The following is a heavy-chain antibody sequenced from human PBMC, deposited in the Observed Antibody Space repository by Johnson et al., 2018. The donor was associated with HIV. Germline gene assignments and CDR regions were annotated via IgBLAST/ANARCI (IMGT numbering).Heavy chain of an antibody. D-gene: IGHD1-26*01. J-gene: IGHJ3*02. CDR1: RFTFSDYY. CDR3: AKGFGASSGAFDI. CDR2: ISYDGSNK. V-gene: IGHV3-30*18. Sequence: QVLLVESGGGWVKPGGSLRLSCAASRFTFSDYYMTWIRQAPGKGLEWVAVISYDGSNKYYADSVTGRFTISRDNSKNTLYLQMNSLRAEDTAVYYCAKGFGASSGAFDIWGQGTMVTVSS.